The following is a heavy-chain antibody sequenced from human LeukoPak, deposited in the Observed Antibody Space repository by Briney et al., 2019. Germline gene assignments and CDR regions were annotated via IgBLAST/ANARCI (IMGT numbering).Heavy chain of an antibody. CDR3: ARDGFLGRVTAYLDY. D-gene: IGHD2-21*02. Sequence: AQSLTLSCAASGFTFSSYSMHWVSQAPGKGLVWVARVKSVGSSTSYADSVKGRFTISRDNARNTLYMQMNSLRAEDTAVYYCARDGFLGRVTAYLDYWGQGAPVTVSS. CDR1: GFTFSSYS. J-gene: IGHJ4*02. V-gene: IGHV3-74*01. CDR2: VKSVGSST.